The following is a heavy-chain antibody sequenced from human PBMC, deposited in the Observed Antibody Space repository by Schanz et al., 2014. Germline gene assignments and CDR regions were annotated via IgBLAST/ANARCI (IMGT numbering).Heavy chain of an antibody. Sequence: EVQLEVSGGGLVQPGGSLRLSCAASGFTFSSYWMSWVRQAPGKGLEWVANINQDGSQKYYVGSVKGRFTISRDNAKDSLYLQMTSLRAEDTAVYYCATQYCSGTTCYTDSWDHWGQGTLVTVSS. D-gene: IGHD2-2*02. V-gene: IGHV3-7*01. CDR3: ATQYCSGTTCYTDSWDH. CDR2: INQDGSQK. J-gene: IGHJ4*01. CDR1: GFTFSSYW.